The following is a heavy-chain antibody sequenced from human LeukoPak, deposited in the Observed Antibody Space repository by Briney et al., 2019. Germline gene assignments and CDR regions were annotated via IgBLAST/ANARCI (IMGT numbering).Heavy chain of an antibody. D-gene: IGHD2-2*01. CDR3: AREDCSSTSCYAPVLYNWFDP. J-gene: IGHJ5*02. CDR1: GGTFSSYA. V-gene: IGHV1-69*05. Sequence: SVKVSCKASGGTFSSYAISWVRQAPGQGLEWMGGIIPIFGTANYAQKLQGRVTMTTDTSTSTAYMELRSLRSDDTAVYYCAREDCSSTSCYAPVLYNWFDPWGQGTLVTVSS. CDR2: IIPIFGTA.